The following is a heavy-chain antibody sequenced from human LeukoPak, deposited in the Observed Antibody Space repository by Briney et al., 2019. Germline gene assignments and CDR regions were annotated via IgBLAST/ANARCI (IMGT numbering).Heavy chain of an antibody. J-gene: IGHJ6*03. CDR2: IYTSGST. CDR1: GGSISSYY. V-gene: IGHV4-4*09. Sequence: SETLSLTCTVSGGSISSYYWSWIRQPPGKGLEWIGYIYTSGSTNYNPSLKSRVTISVDTSKNQFSLKLSSVTAADTAVYYYARRGSGYENRFYYYYMDVWGKGTTVTVSS. D-gene: IGHD5-12*01. CDR3: ARRGSGYENRFYYYYMDV.